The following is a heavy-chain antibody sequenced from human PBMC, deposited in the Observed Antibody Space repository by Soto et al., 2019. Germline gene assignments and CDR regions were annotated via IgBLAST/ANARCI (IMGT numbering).Heavy chain of an antibody. CDR1: GGTFSSYA. CDR3: ARGQNTIFGVVDYYYYGMDV. V-gene: IGHV1-69*13. Sequence: SVKVSCKASGGTFSSYAISWVRQAPGQGLEWMGGIIPIFGTANYAQKFQGRVTITADESTSTAYMELSSLRSGDTAVYYCARGQNTIFGVVDYYYYGMDVWGQGTTVTVSS. D-gene: IGHD3-3*01. CDR2: IIPIFGTA. J-gene: IGHJ6*02.